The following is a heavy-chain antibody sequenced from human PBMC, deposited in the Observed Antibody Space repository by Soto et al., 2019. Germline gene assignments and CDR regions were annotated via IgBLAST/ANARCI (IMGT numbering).Heavy chain of an antibody. CDR3: TTAPPLNRGYDPRDY. J-gene: IGHJ4*02. CDR2: IKSKTDGGTT. V-gene: IGHV3-15*01. D-gene: IGHD5-12*01. Sequence: EVQLVESGGGLVKPGGSLRLSCAASGFTFSNAWMSWVRQAPGKGLEWVGRIKSKTDGGTTDYAAPVKGRFTISRDDSKNTLYLQMNSLKTEDTAVYYCTTAPPLNRGYDPRDYWGQGTLVTVSS. CDR1: GFTFSNAW.